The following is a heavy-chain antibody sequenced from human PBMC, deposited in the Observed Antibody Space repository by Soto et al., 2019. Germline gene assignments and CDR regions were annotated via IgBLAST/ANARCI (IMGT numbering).Heavy chain of an antibody. CDR1: GFTFSSYW. V-gene: IGHV3-74*01. Sequence: GESLRISCAASGFTFSSYWMHWVRQAPGKWLVWVSRINSDGSSTSYADSVKGRFTISRDNAKNTLYLQMNSLRAEDTAVYYCARAASGEWLRKYYYYYYMDVWGKRTTVTVSS. CDR3: ARAASGEWLRKYYYYYYMDV. CDR2: INSDGSST. D-gene: IGHD5-12*01. J-gene: IGHJ6*03.